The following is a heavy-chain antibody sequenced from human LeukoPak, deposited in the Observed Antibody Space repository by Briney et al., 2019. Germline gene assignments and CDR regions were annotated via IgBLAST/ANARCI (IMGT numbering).Heavy chain of an antibody. CDR2: ISSSGDRT. D-gene: IGHD3-22*01. Sequence: GGSLRLSCAASGFTFSTYAMSWVRQAPGKGLEWVSSISSSGDRTFYADSVKDRFTISRDNSENTLYLQMSRLRAEDTAVYYCAKDRPNYHESNGHYYRPNGDFWGQGTLVTVSS. J-gene: IGHJ4*02. CDR1: GFTFSTYA. V-gene: IGHV3-23*01. CDR3: AKDRPNYHESNGHYYRPNGDF.